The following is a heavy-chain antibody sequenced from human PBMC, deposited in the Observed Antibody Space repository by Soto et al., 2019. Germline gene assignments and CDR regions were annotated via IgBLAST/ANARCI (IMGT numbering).Heavy chain of an antibody. J-gene: IGHJ6*02. CDR3: TTGMAYCGRDCYSGYYYYYGMDV. CDR2: IKSKTDGGTT. V-gene: IGHV3-15*07. D-gene: IGHD2-21*02. CDR1: GFTFSNAW. Sequence: EVQLVESGGGLVKPGGSLRLSCAASGFTFSNAWMNWVRQAPGKGLEWVGRIKSKTDGGTTDYAAPVKGRFTISRDDSKNTLYLQMNSLKTEDTAVYYCTTGMAYCGRDCYSGYYYYYGMDVWGQGTTVTVSS.